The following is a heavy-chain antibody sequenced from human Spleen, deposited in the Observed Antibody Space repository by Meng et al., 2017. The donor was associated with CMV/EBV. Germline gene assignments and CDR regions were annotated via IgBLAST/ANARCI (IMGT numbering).Heavy chain of an antibody. CDR2: ISSSSSTI. D-gene: IGHD3-3*01. J-gene: IGHJ6*02. CDR1: GFTFSSYS. V-gene: IGHV3-48*04. Sequence: ETLSLTCAASGFTFSSYSMNWVRQAPGKGLEWVSYISSSSSTIYYADSVKGRFTISRDNAKNSLYLQMNSLRAEDTAVYYCARDRYYDFWSGYYSPYYYYYGMDVWGQGTTVTVSS. CDR3: ARDRYYDFWSGYYSPYYYYYGMDV.